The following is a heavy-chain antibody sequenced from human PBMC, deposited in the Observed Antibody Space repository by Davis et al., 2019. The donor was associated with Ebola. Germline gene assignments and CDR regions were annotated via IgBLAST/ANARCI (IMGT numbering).Heavy chain of an antibody. Sequence: GESLKISCAASGFTFSNYRMNWVRQAPGKGLEWVSSISGSSNYINYADSLKGRFTTSRDNAKNSLYLQMNSLRAEDTAVYYCARILRSGWYYYFDYWGQGTLVTVSS. CDR2: ISGSSNYI. D-gene: IGHD6-19*01. CDR1: GFTFSNYR. J-gene: IGHJ4*02. V-gene: IGHV3-21*01. CDR3: ARILRSGWYYYFDY.